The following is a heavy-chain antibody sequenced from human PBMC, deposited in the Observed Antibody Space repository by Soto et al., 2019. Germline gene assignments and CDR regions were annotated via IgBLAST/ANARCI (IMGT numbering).Heavy chain of an antibody. CDR2: INPSGGST. V-gene: IGHV1-46*03. CDR3: ARPARSITIFGVVTSNWFDT. D-gene: IGHD3-3*01. J-gene: IGHJ5*02. CDR1: GYTFTSYY. Sequence: ASVKVSCKASGYTFTSYYMHWVRQAPGQGLEWMGIINPSGGSTSYAQKFQGRVTMTRDTSTSTVYMELSSLRSEDTAVYYCARPARSITIFGVVTSNWFDTRGQGTLVTVSS.